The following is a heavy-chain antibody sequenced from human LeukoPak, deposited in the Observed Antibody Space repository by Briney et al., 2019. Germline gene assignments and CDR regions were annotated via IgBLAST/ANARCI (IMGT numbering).Heavy chain of an antibody. CDR1: GYTFTSYA. J-gene: IGHJ4*02. D-gene: IGHD7-27*01. V-gene: IGHV1-8*02. Sequence: GASVKVSCKASGYTFTSYAMNWVRQATGQGLEWMGWMSPNSGNTGYAQKFQGRVTMTRDTSTGTAYLELSSLRSEDSAVYYCVRTPPNWGADFWGQGTLVTVSS. CDR2: MSPNSGNT. CDR3: VRTPPNWGADF.